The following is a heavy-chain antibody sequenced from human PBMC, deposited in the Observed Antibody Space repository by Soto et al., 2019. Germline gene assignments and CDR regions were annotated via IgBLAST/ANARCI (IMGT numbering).Heavy chain of an antibody. V-gene: IGHV1-46*03. CDR1: GYSFTSYY. Sequence: QMQLVQSGAEVKKPGASVKLSCEASGYSFTSYYLHWVRRAPGQGLEWMGIINPSAGTTGYAQQFQGRIPMTRDTSTSTVYMELTSLRSEDTAVYYCTRYGDYGNWYFDLWGRGTLVTVSA. D-gene: IGHD4-17*01. J-gene: IGHJ2*01. CDR3: TRYGDYGNWYFDL. CDR2: INPSAGTT.